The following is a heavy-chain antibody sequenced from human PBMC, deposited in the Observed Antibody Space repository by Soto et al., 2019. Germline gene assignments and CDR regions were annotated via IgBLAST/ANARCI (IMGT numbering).Heavy chain of an antibody. CDR1: GFTFDDYA. CDR3: VKDESINWYSGHFRH. Sequence: EVQLVESGGGLVQPGRSLRLSCAASGFTFDDYAMHWVRQVPGKGLEWVSGINWNSGSIGYGDSVKGRFAISRDNAKNSLHPQMNSLGAEDTAFYYCVKDESINWYSGHFRHWGQGTLVTVSS. J-gene: IGHJ1*01. CDR2: INWNSGSI. D-gene: IGHD6-13*01. V-gene: IGHV3-9*01.